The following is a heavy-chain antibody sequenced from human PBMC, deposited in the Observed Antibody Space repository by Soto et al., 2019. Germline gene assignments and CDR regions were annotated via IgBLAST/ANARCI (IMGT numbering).Heavy chain of an antibody. D-gene: IGHD2-2*01. Sequence: ASVKVSCKASGYTFTNYYMHWVRQAPGQGLEWMGWINPNSGGTNYAQKFQGWVTMTRDTSITTAYMELSRLKSDDTAVYYCARDHCSSPGCYENLYYGMDVWGQGTTVTVSS. CDR3: ARDHCSSPGCYENLYYGMDV. J-gene: IGHJ6*02. CDR1: GYTFTNYY. V-gene: IGHV1-2*04. CDR2: INPNSGGT.